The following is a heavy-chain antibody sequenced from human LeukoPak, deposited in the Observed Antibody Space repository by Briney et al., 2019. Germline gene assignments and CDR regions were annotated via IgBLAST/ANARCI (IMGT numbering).Heavy chain of an antibody. Sequence: AGGSLRLSCAASGFSLSSFQMNWVRQAPGEGLEWISYISDSGTTEYNADSVKGRFAISRDNAKNSLYLQMNSLTGEDTALYYCARDGTTNRYNWFDSWGQGTLVTVSS. D-gene: IGHD2-8*01. CDR2: ISDSGTTE. CDR3: ARDGTTNRYNWFDS. J-gene: IGHJ5*01. CDR1: GFSLSSFQ. V-gene: IGHV3-48*03.